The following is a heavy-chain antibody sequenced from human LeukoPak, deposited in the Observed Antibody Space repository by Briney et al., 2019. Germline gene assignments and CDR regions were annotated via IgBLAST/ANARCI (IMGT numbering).Heavy chain of an antibody. J-gene: IGHJ4*02. CDR2: ISAYNGNT. D-gene: IGHD6-13*01. CDR3: ARAGSWYWEYYFDY. CDR1: VYTFTSYV. V-gene: IGHV1-18*01. Sequence: SVKVSFKASVYTFTSYVISWVRQAPGQELEGMGWISAYNGNTKYAHKLHGRVTITTHTTTRTHYMELRSLRSDDTAVYYCARAGSWYWEYYFDYWGQGTLVTVSS.